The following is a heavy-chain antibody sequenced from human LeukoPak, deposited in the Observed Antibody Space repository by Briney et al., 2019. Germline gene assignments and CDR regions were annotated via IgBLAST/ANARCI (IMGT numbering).Heavy chain of an antibody. V-gene: IGHV3-66*01. Sequence: GGSLRLSCAASGFTVSSNYMSWVRQAPGKGLEWVSVAYSGGSTYYADSVKGRFTISRDDPKNTLYLQMNSLRAEDTAVYYCARVRGWKYFDYWGQGTLVTVSS. CDR1: GFTVSSNY. J-gene: IGHJ4*02. D-gene: IGHD1-1*01. CDR3: ARVRGWKYFDY. CDR2: AYSGGST.